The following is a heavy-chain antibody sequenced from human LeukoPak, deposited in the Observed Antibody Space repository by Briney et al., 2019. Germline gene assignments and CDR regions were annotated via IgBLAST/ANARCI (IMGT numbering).Heavy chain of an antibody. CDR3: ARHLYSNYLNWFDP. J-gene: IGHJ5*02. Sequence: SETLSLTCTVSGGSISSYYWSWIRQPPGKGLEWIGYIYYSGSTNYNPSLKSRVTISVDTSKNQFSLKLSSVTAADTAVYYCARHLYSNYLNWFDPWGQGTLVTVSS. D-gene: IGHD4-11*01. V-gene: IGHV4-59*08. CDR1: GGSISSYY. CDR2: IYYSGST.